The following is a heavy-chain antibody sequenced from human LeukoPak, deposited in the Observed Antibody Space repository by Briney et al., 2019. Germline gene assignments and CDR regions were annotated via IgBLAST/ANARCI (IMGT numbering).Heavy chain of an antibody. Sequence: SVKVSCKASGGTFSSYAISWVRQAPGQGLEWMGGIIPIFGTTNYAQKFQGRVTITTDESTSTAYMELSSLRSEDTAVYYCARGSYDSSGKLDYWGQGTLVTVSS. V-gene: IGHV1-69*05. D-gene: IGHD3-22*01. CDR1: GGTFSSYA. J-gene: IGHJ4*02. CDR3: ARGSYDSSGKLDY. CDR2: IIPIFGTT.